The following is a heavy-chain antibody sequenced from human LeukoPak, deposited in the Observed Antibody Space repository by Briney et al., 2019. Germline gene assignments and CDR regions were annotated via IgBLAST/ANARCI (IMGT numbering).Heavy chain of an antibody. CDR3: AAEHDGFDI. V-gene: IGHV3-23*01. CDR2: ISGSGGST. CDR1: GFTFSSYA. J-gene: IGHJ3*02. Sequence: GGSLRLSCAASGFTFSSYAMTWVRQAPGKGLEWVSSISGSGGSTYYADSVKGRFTISRDNARNTLYLQMNSLRADDTAVYYCAAEHDGFDIWGQGTMVTVSS. D-gene: IGHD6-13*01.